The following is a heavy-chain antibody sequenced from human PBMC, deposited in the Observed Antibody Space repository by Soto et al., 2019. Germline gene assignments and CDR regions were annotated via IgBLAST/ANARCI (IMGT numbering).Heavy chain of an antibody. Sequence: QITLKESGPTLVKPTQTLTLTCTFSGFSLDTSGVGVAWIRQPRGKALEWLTLIYWDDDKRYSPSLRSRLTITKDTSENRVVLTMTNMDPVDTATYYCSHMESRVASYGLDVWGQGTTVTVSS. CDR2: IYWDDDK. CDR3: SHMESRVASYGLDV. J-gene: IGHJ6*02. D-gene: IGHD3-3*01. V-gene: IGHV2-5*02. CDR1: GFSLDTSGVG.